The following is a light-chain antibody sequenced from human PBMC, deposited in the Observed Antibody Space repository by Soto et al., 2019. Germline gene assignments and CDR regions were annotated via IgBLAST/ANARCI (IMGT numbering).Light chain of an antibody. CDR3: QQYNTYAT. V-gene: IGKV1D-16*01. CDR2: GAS. Sequence: DIQMTQSPSSLSASVGDRVTITCRASQFISNWLAWYQQKPETAPKSLIFGASTLQSGVPSRFSGSGFGTYFTLTINGLQPEDFATYFCQQYNTYATFGQGTHWRL. J-gene: IGKJ5*01. CDR1: QFISNW.